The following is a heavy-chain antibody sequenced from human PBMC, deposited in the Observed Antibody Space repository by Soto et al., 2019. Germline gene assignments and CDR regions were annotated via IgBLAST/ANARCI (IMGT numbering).Heavy chain of an antibody. J-gene: IGHJ6*02. Sequence: GGPLRLSCAASGFTFSSYGMHWVRQAPGKGLEWVAVIWYDGSNKYYADSVKGRFTISRDNSKNTLYLQMNSLRAEDTAVYYCARSSYSSSSGADYYYGMDVWGQGTTVTVSS. D-gene: IGHD6-6*01. CDR3: ARSSYSSSSGADYYYGMDV. CDR1: GFTFSSYG. CDR2: IWYDGSNK. V-gene: IGHV3-33*01.